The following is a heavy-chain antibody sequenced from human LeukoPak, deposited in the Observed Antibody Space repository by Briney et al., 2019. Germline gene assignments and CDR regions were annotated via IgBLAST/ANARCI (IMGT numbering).Heavy chain of an antibody. Sequence: SETLSLTCAVYGGSFSGYYWSWIRQPPGKGLEWIGEINHSGSTNYNPSLKSRVTVSVDTSKNQFSLKLSSVTAADTAVYYCAREKFRFRFHWFDPWGQGTLVTVSS. CDR2: INHSGST. V-gene: IGHV4-34*01. J-gene: IGHJ5*02. D-gene: IGHD3-3*01. CDR1: GGSFSGYY. CDR3: AREKFRFRFHWFDP.